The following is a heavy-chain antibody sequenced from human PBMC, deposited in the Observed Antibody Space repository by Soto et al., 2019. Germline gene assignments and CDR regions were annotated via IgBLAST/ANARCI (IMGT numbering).Heavy chain of an antibody. CDR2: IYYSGST. Sequence: PSETLSLTCTVSGGSISSYYWSWIRQPPGKGLEWIGYIYYSGSTNYNPSLKSRVTISVDTSKNQFSLKLSSVTAADTAVYYCERQLSSSHSIDYWGQGTLVTVSS. CDR3: ERQLSSSHSIDY. J-gene: IGHJ4*02. CDR1: GGSISSYY. D-gene: IGHD6-6*01. V-gene: IGHV4-59*08.